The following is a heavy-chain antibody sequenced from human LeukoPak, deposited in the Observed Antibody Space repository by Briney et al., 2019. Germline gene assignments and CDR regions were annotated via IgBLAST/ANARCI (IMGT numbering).Heavy chain of an antibody. Sequence: TSETLSLTCTVSGGSISSSSYYWGWIRQPPGKGLEWIGSIYYSGSTYYNPSLKSRVTISVDTSKNQFSLKLSSVTAADTAVYYCARRGSGYDLFDYWGQGTLVTVSS. CDR1: GGSISSSSYY. CDR3: ARRGSGYDLFDY. V-gene: IGHV4-39*01. J-gene: IGHJ4*02. CDR2: IYYSGST. D-gene: IGHD5-12*01.